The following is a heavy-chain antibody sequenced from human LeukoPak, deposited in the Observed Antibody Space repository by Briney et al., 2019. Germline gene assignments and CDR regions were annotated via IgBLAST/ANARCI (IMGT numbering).Heavy chain of an antibody. CDR3: ARETDTSYGILTEDAFDI. J-gene: IGHJ3*02. V-gene: IGHV6-1*01. CDR2: TYYRSKWYN. D-gene: IGHD3-9*01. Sequence: SQTLSLTCAISGDSVSSNSAAWNWIRQSPSRGLEWLGRTYYRSKWYNDYAVSVKSRITINPDTSKNQFSLQLNSVTPEDTAVYYCARETDTSYGILTEDAFDIWGQGTMVTVSS. CDR1: GDSVSSNSAA.